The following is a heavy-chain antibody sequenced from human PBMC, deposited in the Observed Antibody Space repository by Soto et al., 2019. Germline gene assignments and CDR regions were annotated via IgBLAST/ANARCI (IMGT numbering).Heavy chain of an antibody. CDR3: AKEGAAAAQEDYFDF. D-gene: IGHD6-13*01. J-gene: IGHJ4*02. CDR1: EFTFSACG. Sequence: GGSLRLSCAASEFTFSACGVHWVRQAPGKGLEWVAVIWYDGSNQFYADSVKGRFTISRDNSKSTVYLQMNSLKAEDTAVYYCAKEGAAAAQEDYFDFWGQGTLVTVSS. V-gene: IGHV3-33*06. CDR2: IWYDGSNQ.